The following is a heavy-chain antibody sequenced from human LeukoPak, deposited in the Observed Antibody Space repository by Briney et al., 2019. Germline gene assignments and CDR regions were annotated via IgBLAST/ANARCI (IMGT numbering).Heavy chain of an antibody. CDR2: VNADGGNT. Sequence: GGSLRLSCAASGFTFDNYRMSWVRQAPGKGLEWVSTVNADGGNTYYADSVKGRFTISRDNSKSTLILQMNSLRVEDTALYYCTKRVKYGGTWDHFADWGQGTLVTASS. CDR1: GFTFDNYR. V-gene: IGHV3-23*01. D-gene: IGHD1-26*01. J-gene: IGHJ4*02. CDR3: TKRVKYGGTWDHFAD.